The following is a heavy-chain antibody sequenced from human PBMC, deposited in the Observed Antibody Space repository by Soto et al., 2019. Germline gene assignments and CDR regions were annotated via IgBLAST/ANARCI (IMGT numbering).Heavy chain of an antibody. J-gene: IGHJ3*02. CDR3: AKGGSGSYSNAFDI. D-gene: IGHD3-10*01. CDR2: IYYSGST. CDR1: GGSISSSSYY. Sequence: SETLSLTCTVSGGSISSSSYYWGWIRQPPGKGLEWIGRIYYSGSTYYNPSLKSRVTISVDTSKNQLSLKLSSVTAADTAVYYCAKGGSGSYSNAFDIWGQGTMVT. V-gene: IGHV4-39*01.